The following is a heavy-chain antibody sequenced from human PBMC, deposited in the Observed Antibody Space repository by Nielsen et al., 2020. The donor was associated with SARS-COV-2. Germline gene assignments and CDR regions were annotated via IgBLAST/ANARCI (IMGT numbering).Heavy chain of an antibody. CDR2: ISSSSSYI. D-gene: IGHD1-26*01. CDR3: ARVPSRIVGATLYYYYYGMDV. V-gene: IGHV3-21*01. J-gene: IGHJ6*02. Sequence: GESLKISCAASGFTFSSYSMNWVRQAPGKGLEWVSSISSSSSYIYYADSVKGRFTISRDNAKNSLYLQMNSLRAEDTAVYYCARVPSRIVGATLYYYYYGMDVWGQGTTVTSP. CDR1: GFTFSSYS.